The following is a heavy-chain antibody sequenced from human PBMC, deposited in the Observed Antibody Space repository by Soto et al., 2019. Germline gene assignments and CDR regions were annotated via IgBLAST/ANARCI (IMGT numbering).Heavy chain of an antibody. D-gene: IGHD1-26*01. J-gene: IGHJ4*02. CDR1: GGPISRSY. V-gene: IGHV4-59*01. CDR2: IYYCGST. Sequence: PSETLSLPCNVSGGPISRSYWGWLRQPPGKGLEWFGYIYYCGSTNSNPSLKRRVTISVDTSKNQFYLKLSSVTAADTAVYDWARGREWELPFDYWGQGTLVTVSS. CDR3: ARGREWELPFDY.